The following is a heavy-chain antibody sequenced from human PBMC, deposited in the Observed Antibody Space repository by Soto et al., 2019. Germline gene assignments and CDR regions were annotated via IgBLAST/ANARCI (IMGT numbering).Heavy chain of an antibody. V-gene: IGHV3-7*01. J-gene: IGHJ5*02. CDR3: VRGGSNYDS. D-gene: IGHD4-4*01. CDR1: GFTFSDSW. Sequence: GGSLRLSCTASGFTFSDSWMTWVRQAPGKGLEWVARIKPDESEKKYADSVKGRFSISRDNAKNSMYLQMDSLRGEDTAVYYCVRGGSNYDSWGQGTLVTVSS. CDR2: IKPDESEK.